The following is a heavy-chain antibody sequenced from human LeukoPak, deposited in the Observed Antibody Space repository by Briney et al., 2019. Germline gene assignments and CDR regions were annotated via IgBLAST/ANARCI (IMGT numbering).Heavy chain of an antibody. CDR1: GYTFTGYY. V-gene: IGHV1-2*02. Sequence: ASVKVSCKASGYTFTGYYMHWVRQAPGQGLEWMGWINPNSGDTNYAQKFQGSVTMTRDTSISTAYMELSRLTSDDTAVYYCARARPYDFWSGYYTSYYYCYYMDVWGKGTTVTVSS. CDR2: INPNSGDT. D-gene: IGHD3-3*01. J-gene: IGHJ6*03. CDR3: ARARPYDFWSGYYTSYYYCYYMDV.